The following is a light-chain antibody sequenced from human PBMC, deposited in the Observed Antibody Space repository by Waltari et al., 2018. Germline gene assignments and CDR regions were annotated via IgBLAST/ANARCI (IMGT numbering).Light chain of an antibody. CDR3: QEYVDDLWT. Sequence: DILMTQSPPTLSASMGDRVTITCRASRDISTKLAWYQQKPGRAPKLLIYKASSLESGVPARFSGSGSGSEVTLTISTLQPDDFATYYCQEYVDDLWTFGQGTKVEIK. CDR2: KAS. V-gene: IGKV1-5*03. CDR1: RDISTK. J-gene: IGKJ1*01.